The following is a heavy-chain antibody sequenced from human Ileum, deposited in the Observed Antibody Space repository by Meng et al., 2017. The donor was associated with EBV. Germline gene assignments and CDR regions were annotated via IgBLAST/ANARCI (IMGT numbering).Heavy chain of an antibody. D-gene: IGHD1-26*01. CDR3: AKERTGFYAEL. J-gene: IGHJ4*02. V-gene: IGHV3-30*18. Sequence: QVQLVGSGGGVVQPGRSLGLSWAPSGFTFSNYAMHWVRQAPDKGLEWVALISYDGNIAYYADSVKGRFAISRDNSKNTLYLLMNSLRAEDSAVYYCAKERTGFYAELWGQGTLVTVSS. CDR2: ISYDGNIA. CDR1: GFTFSNYA.